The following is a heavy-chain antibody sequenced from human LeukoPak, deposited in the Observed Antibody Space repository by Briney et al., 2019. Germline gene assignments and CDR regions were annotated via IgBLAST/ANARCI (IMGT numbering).Heavy chain of an antibody. Sequence: SETLSLTCTVSGGSLSSYYWSWIRQPPGKGLEWIGYIYYSGSTNYNPSIKSRVTISVDTSKNQFSLKLSSVTAADTAVYYCARGFSSGSWYYFNGGPMDVWGKGTTVTISS. J-gene: IGHJ6*04. CDR1: GGSLSSYY. V-gene: IGHV4-59*01. CDR2: IYYSGST. D-gene: IGHD6-13*01. CDR3: ARGFSSGSWYYFNGGPMDV.